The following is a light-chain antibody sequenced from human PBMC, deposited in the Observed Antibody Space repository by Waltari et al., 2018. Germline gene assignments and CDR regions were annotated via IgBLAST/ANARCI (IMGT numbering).Light chain of an antibody. Sequence: YQRHPGNAPKPIILDVSNRPSGVSNRFSGSKSGDTASLTISGLQAEDEADYYCSSYTSSSTYVVFGGGTKLTVL. V-gene: IGLV2-14*03. J-gene: IGLJ2*01. CDR2: DVS. CDR3: SSYTSSSTYVV.